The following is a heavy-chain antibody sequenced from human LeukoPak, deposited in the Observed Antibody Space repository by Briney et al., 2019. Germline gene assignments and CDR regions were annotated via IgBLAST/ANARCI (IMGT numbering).Heavy chain of an antibody. D-gene: IGHD4-17*01. CDR3: ARELLTTKRRGNNWFDP. V-gene: IGHV1-2*02. J-gene: IGHJ5*02. Sequence: VASVKVSCKASGYTFTGYYMHWVRQAPGQGLEWMGWINPNSGGTNYAQKFQGRVTMTRDTSISTAYMELSRLRSDDTAVYYCARELLTTKRRGNNWFDPWGQGTLVTVSS. CDR2: INPNSGGT. CDR1: GYTFTGYY.